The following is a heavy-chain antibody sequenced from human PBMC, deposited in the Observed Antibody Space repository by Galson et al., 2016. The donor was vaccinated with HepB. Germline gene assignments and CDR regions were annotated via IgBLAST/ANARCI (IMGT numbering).Heavy chain of an antibody. Sequence: TLSLTCSVTNGSISSDGKYWTWIRQFPGKGLEWIGYIYYSERTDYNPSLKSRISISRDMSKQQFSLKLTSVTAADTALYYCARGGYYYGFVGFDSWGQGTLVTVSS. D-gene: IGHD5-12*01. V-gene: IGHV4-31*03. CDR2: IYYSERT. CDR3: ARGGYYYGFVGFDS. CDR1: NGSISSDGKY. J-gene: IGHJ4*02.